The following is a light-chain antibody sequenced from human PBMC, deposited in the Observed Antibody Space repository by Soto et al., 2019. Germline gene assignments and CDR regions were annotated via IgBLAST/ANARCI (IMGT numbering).Light chain of an antibody. CDR1: NSRSGSNY. V-gene: IGLV1-47*01. J-gene: IGLJ1*01. CDR3: AKWDDSLRVYV. Sequence: QSVLPQPPSASGTPGQRVTISCSTTNSRSGSNYVYWYQQLPGAAPKLLIYRNDQRPSGVPDRFSAFKSGTSASLAISGLRSEDEADYFCAKWDDSLRVYVFGSGTKLTVL. CDR2: RND.